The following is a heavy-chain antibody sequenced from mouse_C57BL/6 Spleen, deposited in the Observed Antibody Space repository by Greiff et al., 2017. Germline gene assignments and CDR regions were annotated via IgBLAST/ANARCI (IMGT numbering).Heavy chain of an antibody. CDR3: TATPRYYYGSSYVY. CDR1: GFTFSNYW. D-gene: IGHD1-1*01. CDR2: IRLKSDNYAT. Sequence: EVKLMESGGGLVQPGGSMKLSCVASGFTFSNYWMNWVRQSPEKGLEWVAQIRLKSDNYATHYAESVKGRFTISRDDSKSSVYLQMNNLRAEDTGIYYCTATPRYYYGSSYVYWGQGTTLSVSS. J-gene: IGHJ2*01. V-gene: IGHV6-3*01.